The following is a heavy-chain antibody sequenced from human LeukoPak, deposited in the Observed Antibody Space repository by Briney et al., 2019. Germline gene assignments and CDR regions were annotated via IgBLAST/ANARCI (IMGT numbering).Heavy chain of an antibody. CDR2: ISGSGTI. CDR3: ARDSGTTGEVKFDP. CDR1: GGSIHSY. J-gene: IGHJ5*02. D-gene: IGHD3-10*01. V-gene: IGHV4-4*07. Sequence: SETLSLTRTVSGGSIHSYWSWIRQPAGKGLEWIGRISGSGTITYNPALQSRLTISIDTSKNQFSLKLMSVTAADTAVYYCARDSGTTGEVKFDPGGQGNPGHRLL.